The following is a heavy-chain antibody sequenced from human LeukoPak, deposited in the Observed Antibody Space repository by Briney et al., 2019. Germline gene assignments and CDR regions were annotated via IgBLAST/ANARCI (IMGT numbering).Heavy chain of an antibody. Sequence: GGSLRLSCAASGFTFSSYSMNWVRQAPGKGLEWVSYISSSSSTIYYADSVKGRFTISRDNAKNSLYLQMNSLRAEDTAVCYCARPILYYDFWSGPSFQHWGQGTLVTVSS. J-gene: IGHJ1*01. D-gene: IGHD3-3*01. CDR3: ARPILYYDFWSGPSFQH. CDR1: GFTFSSYS. V-gene: IGHV3-48*01. CDR2: ISSSSSTI.